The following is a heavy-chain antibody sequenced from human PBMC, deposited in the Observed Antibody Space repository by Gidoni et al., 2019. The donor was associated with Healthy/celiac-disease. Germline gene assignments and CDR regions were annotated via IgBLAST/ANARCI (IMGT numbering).Heavy chain of an antibody. Sequence: QVQLVESGGGVVQPGRSLRLSCAAPGFTFSSYAMHWVRQAPGKGLEWVAVISYDGSNKYYADSVKGRFSISRDNSKNTLYLQMNSLRAEDTAVYYCARDSTTDAFDIWGQGTMVTVSS. CDR2: ISYDGSNK. J-gene: IGHJ3*02. CDR3: ARDSTTDAFDI. CDR1: GFTFSSYA. V-gene: IGHV3-30-3*01.